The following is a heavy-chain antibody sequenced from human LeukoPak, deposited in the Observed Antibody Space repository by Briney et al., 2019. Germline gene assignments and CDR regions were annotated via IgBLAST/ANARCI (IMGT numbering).Heavy chain of an antibody. J-gene: IGHJ4*02. CDR3: ARGGLPTEGHCSSTSCSPLDY. CDR1: GFTFSSYS. Sequence: GGSLRLSCAVSGFTFSSYSMNWVRQAPGKGLEWVSYISSSSSTIYYADSVKGQFTISRDNAKSSLYLQMNSLRAEDTAVYYCARGGLPTEGHCSSTSCSPLDYWGQGTLVTVSS. V-gene: IGHV3-48*04. D-gene: IGHD2-2*01. CDR2: ISSSSSTI.